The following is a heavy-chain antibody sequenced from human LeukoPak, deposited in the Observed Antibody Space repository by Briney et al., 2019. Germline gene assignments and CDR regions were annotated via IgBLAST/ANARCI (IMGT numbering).Heavy chain of an antibody. V-gene: IGHV3-21*01. D-gene: IGHD6-6*01. CDR2: ISSGSSYI. CDR1: GFTFSSYS. CDR3: ARHRQLLNDY. J-gene: IGHJ4*02. Sequence: PGGSLRLSCATSGFTFSSYSMNWVRQAPGKGLEWVSSISSGSSYIYYADSVKGRFTISRDNAKNSLYLQMNSLRAEDTAVYYCARHRQLLNDYWGQGTLVTVSS.